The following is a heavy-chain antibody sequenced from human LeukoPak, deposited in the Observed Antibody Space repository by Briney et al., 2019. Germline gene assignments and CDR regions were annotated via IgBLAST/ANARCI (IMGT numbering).Heavy chain of an antibody. J-gene: IGHJ5*02. CDR2: ISAYNGNT. D-gene: IGHD3-22*01. Sequence: RASVKVSCKASGYTFTSYGISWVRQAPGQGPEWMGWISAYNGNTNYAQKLQGRVTMTTDTSTSTAYMELRSLRSDDTAVYYCARDYYDSSGYFNWFDPWGQGTLVTVSS. V-gene: IGHV1-18*01. CDR1: GYTFTSYG. CDR3: ARDYYDSSGYFNWFDP.